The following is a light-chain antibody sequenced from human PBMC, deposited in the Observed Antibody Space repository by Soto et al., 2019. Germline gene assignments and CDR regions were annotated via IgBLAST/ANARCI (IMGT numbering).Light chain of an antibody. Sequence: DIQMTQSPSTLSGSVGDRVTITCRASQTISSWLAWYQQKPGKAPKLLIYKASNLKSGVLSRFSGSGSGTEFTLTISSLQPDDFATYYCQHYNSYSEAFGQGTKVELK. CDR1: QTISSW. J-gene: IGKJ1*01. CDR2: KAS. CDR3: QHYNSYSEA. V-gene: IGKV1-5*03.